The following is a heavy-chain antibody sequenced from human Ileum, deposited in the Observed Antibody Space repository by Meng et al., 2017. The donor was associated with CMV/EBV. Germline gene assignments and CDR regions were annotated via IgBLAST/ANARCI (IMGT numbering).Heavy chain of an antibody. D-gene: IGHD2-2*01. CDR1: DFGFSGHW. V-gene: IGHV3-74*01. J-gene: IGHJ1*01. CDR2: ISSDGTEI. CDR3: AKDGYQLLSGYFQN. Sequence: GGSLRLSCATSDFGFSGHWMHWVRQPPGSGLVWVSRISSDGTEINYADSVKGRFTISRDNNMGTLDLQMNSLRPEDTALFYCAKDGYQLLSGYFQNWGQGTLVTVSS.